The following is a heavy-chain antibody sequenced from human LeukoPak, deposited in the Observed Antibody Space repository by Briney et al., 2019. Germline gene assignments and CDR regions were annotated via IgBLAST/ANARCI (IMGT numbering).Heavy chain of an antibody. V-gene: IGHV4-34*01. D-gene: IGHD3-22*01. Sequence: PSETLSLTCAVYGGSFSGYYWSWIRQPPGKGLEWIGEINHSGSTNYNPSLKSRVTISVDTSKNQFSLKLSSVTAADTAVYYCARIAYYYDSSEDYWGQGTLVTVSS. J-gene: IGHJ4*02. CDR1: GGSFSGYY. CDR2: INHSGST. CDR3: ARIAYYYDSSEDY.